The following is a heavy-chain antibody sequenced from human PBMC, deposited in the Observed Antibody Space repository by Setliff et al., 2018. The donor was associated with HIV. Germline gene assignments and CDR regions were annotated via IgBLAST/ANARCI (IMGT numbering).Heavy chain of an antibody. CDR3: ARDIPFGDLLMLQAYMDV. D-gene: IGHD3-10*01. V-gene: IGHV3-53*01. Sequence: GGSLRLSCAASGFTVSSNYMSWVRQAPGKGLEWVSGISGSGGSTYYTDSVKGRFTISRDNAKNSLYLQMNSLRAEDTALYYCARDIPFGDLLMLQAYMDVWGKGTTVTVSS. J-gene: IGHJ6*04. CDR2: ISGSGGST. CDR1: GFTVSSNY.